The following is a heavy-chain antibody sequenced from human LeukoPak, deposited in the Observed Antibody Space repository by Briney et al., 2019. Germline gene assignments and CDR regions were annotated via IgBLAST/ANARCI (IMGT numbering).Heavy chain of an antibody. D-gene: IGHD2-2*01. CDR1: GYTLTGYY. CDR2: MNPNSGNT. V-gene: IGHV1-8*02. CDR3: ARGKPRLLSRRSYYFDY. Sequence: ASVKVSCKASGYTLTGYYMHWVRQAPGQGLEWMGWMNPNSGNTGYAQKFQGRVTMTRNTSISTAYMELSSLRSEDTAVYYCARGKPRLLSRRSYYFDYWGQGTLVTVSS. J-gene: IGHJ4*02.